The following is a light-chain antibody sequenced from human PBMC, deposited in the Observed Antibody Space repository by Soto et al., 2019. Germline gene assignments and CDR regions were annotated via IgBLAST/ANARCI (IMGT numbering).Light chain of an antibody. CDR3: QQYNTWPPLT. Sequence: EIVMTQSPATLSVSPGETATLSCRASQSLTSYLAWYQQKPDQAPRLLIYGASTRATGVPARFSGSGSGTEFTLTISSLQSEDFADYYCQQYNTWPPLTFGGGTKVEIK. CDR2: GAS. J-gene: IGKJ4*01. CDR1: QSLTSY. V-gene: IGKV3-15*01.